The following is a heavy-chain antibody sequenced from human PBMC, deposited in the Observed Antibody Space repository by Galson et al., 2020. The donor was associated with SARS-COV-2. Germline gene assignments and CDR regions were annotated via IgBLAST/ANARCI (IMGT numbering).Heavy chain of an antibody. V-gene: IGHV4-59*08. J-gene: IGHJ5*02. CDR3: ARTLSNSPDNWFDP. CDR2: IYYSGST. CDR1: GGSISGSY. D-gene: IGHD1-1*01. Sequence: SETLSLTCTVSGGSISGSYWSWIRQPPGKGLEWIGYIYYSGSTNYNPSLKSRVTISVDTTKNQFSLKLSSVTAADTAVYYCARTLSNSPDNWFDPWGQGTLATVSS.